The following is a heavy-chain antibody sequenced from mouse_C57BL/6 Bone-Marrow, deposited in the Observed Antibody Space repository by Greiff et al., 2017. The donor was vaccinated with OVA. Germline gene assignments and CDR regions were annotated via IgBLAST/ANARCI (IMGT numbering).Heavy chain of an antibody. D-gene: IGHD1-1*01. Sequence: QVQLQQSGAELVKPGASVKISCKASGYAFSSYWMNWVKQRPGKGLEWIGQIYPGDGDTNYNGKFKGKATLTADKSSSTAYMQLSSLTSEDSAVYFCARRRGNYGSSYDYAMDYWGQGTSVTVSS. CDR2: IYPGDGDT. CDR1: GYAFSSYW. CDR3: ARRRGNYGSSYDYAMDY. J-gene: IGHJ4*01. V-gene: IGHV1-80*01.